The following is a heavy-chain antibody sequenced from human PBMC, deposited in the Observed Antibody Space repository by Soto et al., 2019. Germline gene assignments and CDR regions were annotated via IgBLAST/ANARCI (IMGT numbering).Heavy chain of an antibody. J-gene: IGHJ4*02. CDR1: GFTFSSYA. D-gene: IGHD6-19*01. CDR2: ISGSGGST. CDR3: AKGRRYYIAVAGTDY. V-gene: IGHV3-23*01. Sequence: GGSLRLSCAASGFTFSSYAMSWVRQAPGKGLEWVSAISGSGGSTYYADPVKGRFTISRDNSKNTLYLQMNSLRAEDTAVYYCAKGRRYYIAVAGTDYWGQGTLVTVSS.